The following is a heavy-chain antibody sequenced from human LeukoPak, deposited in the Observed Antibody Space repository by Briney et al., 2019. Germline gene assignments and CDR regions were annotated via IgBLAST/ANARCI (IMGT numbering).Heavy chain of an antibody. V-gene: IGHV1-69*05. CDR3: ASVHSSGWSYYMDV. D-gene: IGHD6-19*01. Sequence: ASVKVSCKASGGTFSSYAISWVRQAPGQGLEWMGRIIPIFGTANYAQKFQGRVTITTDESTSTAYMELGSLRSEDTAVYYCASVHSSGWSYYMDVWGKGTTVTVSS. J-gene: IGHJ6*03. CDR2: IIPIFGTA. CDR1: GGTFSSYA.